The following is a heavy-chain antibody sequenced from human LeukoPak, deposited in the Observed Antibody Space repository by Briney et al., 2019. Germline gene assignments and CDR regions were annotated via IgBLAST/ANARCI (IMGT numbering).Heavy chain of an antibody. J-gene: IGHJ4*02. CDR3: ARDGSGSYSH. CDR1: GFTFSSYS. D-gene: IGHD3-10*01. V-gene: IGHV3-48*04. CDR2: ISSSSSTI. Sequence: GGSLRLSCAASGFTFSSYSMNWVRQAPGKGLEWVSYISSSSSTIYYADSVKGRFTISRDNAKNSLYLQMNSLRAEDTAVYYCARDGSGSYSHWGQGTLVTVSS.